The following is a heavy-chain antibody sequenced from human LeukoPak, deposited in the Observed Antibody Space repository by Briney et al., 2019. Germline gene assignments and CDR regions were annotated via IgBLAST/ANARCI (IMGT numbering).Heavy chain of an antibody. J-gene: IGHJ4*02. CDR3: ARAPHAYYYDSSGSNYYDY. CDR2: ISAYNGNT. D-gene: IGHD3-22*01. V-gene: IGHV1-18*04. Sequence: GASVKVSCKASGYTFTGYYMHWVRQAPGQGLEWMGWISAYNGNTNYAQKLQGRVTMTTDTSTSTAYMELRSLRSDDTAVYYCARAPHAYYYDSSGSNYYDYWGQGTQVTVSS. CDR1: GYTFTGYY.